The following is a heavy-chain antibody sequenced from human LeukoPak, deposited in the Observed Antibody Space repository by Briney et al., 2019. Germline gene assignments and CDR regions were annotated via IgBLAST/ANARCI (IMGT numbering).Heavy chain of an antibody. CDR2: IYYTGAT. Sequence: SETLSLTCIVSGGTISSRDYYWGWLRQPPGTEPEWIGTIYYTGATYYMPSLQSRVIMSVDTSRNQFSLKVDSVTAADTAVYYCARAREDDYGDCTFDFWGLGALVTVSS. J-gene: IGHJ4*02. CDR1: GGTISSRDYY. D-gene: IGHD4-17*01. V-gene: IGHV4-39*07. CDR3: ARAREDDYGDCTFDF.